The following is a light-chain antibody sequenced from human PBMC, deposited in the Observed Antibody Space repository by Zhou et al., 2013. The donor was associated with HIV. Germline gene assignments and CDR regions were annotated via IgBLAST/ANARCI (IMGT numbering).Light chain of an antibody. J-gene: IGKJ1*01. Sequence: EIVLTQSPGTLSLSPGERATLSCRASQSVSSSYLAWYQQRPGQAPRLLIYATSSRATGIPDRFSGSGSGTDFTLTITRLEPEDFAVYYCQQDYNLPWTFGQGTKVEIK. V-gene: IGKV3-20*01. CDR1: QSVSSSY. CDR3: QQDYNLPWT. CDR2: ATS.